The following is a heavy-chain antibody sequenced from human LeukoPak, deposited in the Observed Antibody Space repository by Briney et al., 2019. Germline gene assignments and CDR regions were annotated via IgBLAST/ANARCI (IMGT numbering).Heavy chain of an antibody. D-gene: IGHD5-18*01. CDR1: GGSMTNYY. Sequence: PSETLSLTCTVPGGSMTNYYWTWIRQPPGEGLEWLAYIYYYGSTNYNPSLESRLTLTVDTSKNQFSLKLSSVTAADTAVYYCAREGAGSYGFRYIDVWGKGTTVTVS. CDR2: IYYYGST. CDR3: AREGAGSYGFRYIDV. V-gene: IGHV4-59*01. J-gene: IGHJ6*03.